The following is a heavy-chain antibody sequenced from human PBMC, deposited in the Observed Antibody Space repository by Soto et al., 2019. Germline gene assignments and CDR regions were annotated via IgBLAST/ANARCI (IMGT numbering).Heavy chain of an antibody. Sequence: QVQLVQSGSEVKKPGASVKVSCKASGYTFTNYGMSWVRQAPGQGLEWMGWISAYNGNTNHAQNFQGRVTMTTDTCTNTAYMELRSLRSDDTAVYYCARCYCSVGSCYSCWHFVLWGRGALVTVSS. CDR2: ISAYNGNT. CDR1: GYTFTNYG. J-gene: IGHJ2*01. D-gene: IGHD2-15*01. CDR3: ARCYCSVGSCYSCWHFVL. V-gene: IGHV1-18*01.